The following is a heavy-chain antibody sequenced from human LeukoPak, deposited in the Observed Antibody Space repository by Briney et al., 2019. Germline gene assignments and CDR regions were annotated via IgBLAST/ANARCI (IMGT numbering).Heavy chain of an antibody. J-gene: IGHJ4*02. Sequence: GGSLRLSCVASEFTFSSYGMHWVRQAPGKGLEWVAFIRYDGSNKYYADSVKGRFTISRDNSKDMLYLQMNSLRAEDTAIYYCVRDRGTYRPIDYWGQGTLVTVSS. V-gene: IGHV3-30*02. CDR1: EFTFSSYG. CDR3: VRDRGTYRPIDY. CDR2: IRYDGSNK. D-gene: IGHD1-26*01.